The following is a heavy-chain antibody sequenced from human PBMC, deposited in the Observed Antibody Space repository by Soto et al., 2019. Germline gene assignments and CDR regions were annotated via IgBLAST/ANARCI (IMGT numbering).Heavy chain of an antibody. V-gene: IGHV3-30*14. Sequence: GESLKISCAASGFTFSSYAMHWVRQAPGKGLEWVAVISYDGSNKYYADSVRGRFTISRDNSKNTLYLQMDSLRVEDTAVYYCVRAKAGVIEWLVEYGLDVWGQGTRVTVSS. CDR2: ISYDGSNK. J-gene: IGHJ6*02. CDR3: VRAKAGVIEWLVEYGLDV. D-gene: IGHD6-19*01. CDR1: GFTFSSYA.